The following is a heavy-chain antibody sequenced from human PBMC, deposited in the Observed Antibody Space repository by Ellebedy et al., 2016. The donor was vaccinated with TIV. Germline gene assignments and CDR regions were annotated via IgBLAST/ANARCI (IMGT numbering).Heavy chain of an antibody. J-gene: IGHJ4*02. V-gene: IGHV1-69*13. Sequence: AASVKVSCKASGGTFSSYAISWVRQAPGQGLEWMGGIIPIFGTANYAQKFQGRVTLTADESTNTAYMELSNLRSDDAAVYYCAKALSAYDYYVLDFWGQGTLLTVSS. CDR2: IIPIFGTA. CDR3: AKALSAYDYYVLDF. CDR1: GGTFSSYA. D-gene: IGHD3-10*02.